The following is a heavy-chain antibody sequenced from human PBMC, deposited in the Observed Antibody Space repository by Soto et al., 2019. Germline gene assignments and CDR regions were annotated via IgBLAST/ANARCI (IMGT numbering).Heavy chain of an antibody. CDR3: ERDPYDSSGYYYPFDY. CDR2: ISSSSSYI. V-gene: IGHV3-21*01. D-gene: IGHD3-22*01. CDR1: GFTFSSYS. J-gene: IGHJ4*02. Sequence: PGGSLRLSCAASGFTFSSYSMNWVRQAPGKGLEWVSSISSSSSYIYYADSVKGRFTISRDNAKNSLYLQMNSLRAEDTAVYYCERDPYDSSGYYYPFDYWGQGTLVTVSS.